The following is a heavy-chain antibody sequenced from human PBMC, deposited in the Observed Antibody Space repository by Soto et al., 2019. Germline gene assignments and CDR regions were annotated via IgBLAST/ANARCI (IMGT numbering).Heavy chain of an antibody. CDR2: ILHDGNNK. J-gene: IGHJ4*02. V-gene: IGHV3-30-3*01. CDR3: ARDDEGGSYCDLGY. D-gene: IGHD3-10*01. Sequence: WGALRTSRAAPGFPLSNFIFHWGRPGPGKGLEWVAIILHDGNNKYYADSVKGRFTISRDNSKNTLYLQMNSLRTEDTAIYYCARDDEGGSYCDLGYWGQGTLVTVSS. CDR1: GFPLSNFI.